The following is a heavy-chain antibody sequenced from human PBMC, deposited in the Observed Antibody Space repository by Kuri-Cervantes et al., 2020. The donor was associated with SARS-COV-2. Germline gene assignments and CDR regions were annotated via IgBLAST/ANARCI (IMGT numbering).Heavy chain of an antibody. J-gene: IGHJ4*02. Sequence: SETLSLTCTVSGGSISSSSYYWGWIRQPPGKGLEWIGSIYYSGSTYYNPSLKSRVTISVDTSKNQFSLKLSSVTAADTAVYYCALRREQLGAFDYWSQGTLVTVSS. CDR3: ALRREQLGAFDY. CDR2: IYYSGST. V-gene: IGHV4-39*01. D-gene: IGHD6-6*01. CDR1: GGSISSSSYY.